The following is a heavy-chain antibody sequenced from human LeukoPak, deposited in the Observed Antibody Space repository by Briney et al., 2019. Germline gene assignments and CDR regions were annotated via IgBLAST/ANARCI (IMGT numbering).Heavy chain of an antibody. CDR3: ARVSGSLLGGYYYGMDV. V-gene: IGHV4-39*07. J-gene: IGHJ6*02. D-gene: IGHD3-10*01. CDR2: IYYSGST. Sequence: SETLSLTCTVSGDSISSNIYYWGWIRQPPGKGLEWIGSIYYSGSTYYNPSLKSRVTISVDTSKNRFSLKLNSVTAADTAVYYCARVSGSLLGGYYYGMDVWGQGTTVTVSS. CDR1: GDSISSNIYY.